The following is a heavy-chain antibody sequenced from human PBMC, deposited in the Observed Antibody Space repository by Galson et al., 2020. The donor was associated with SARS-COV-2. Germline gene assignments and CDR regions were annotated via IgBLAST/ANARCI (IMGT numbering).Heavy chain of an antibody. Sequence: SETLSLTCAVYGGSFSDYYWSWIRQPPGKGLEWIGEINHSGSTNYNPSLKSRVTISVDTSKNQFSLQLNSVTAADTAVYYCAREDKGSESYYHLYQNYMDVWGKGTTVTISS. D-gene: IGHD3-10*01. CDR3: AREDKGSESYYHLYQNYMDV. J-gene: IGHJ6*03. CDR2: INHSGST. CDR1: GGSFSDYY. V-gene: IGHV4-34*01.